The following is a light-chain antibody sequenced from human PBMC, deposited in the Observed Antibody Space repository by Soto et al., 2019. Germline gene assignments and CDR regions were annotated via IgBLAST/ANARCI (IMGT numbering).Light chain of an antibody. CDR2: DAS. CDR3: QQYATRPWT. CDR1: QSVSGSY. V-gene: IGKV3-20*01. J-gene: IGKJ1*01. Sequence: EIVLTQSPGTLSLSPGERATVSCRARQSVSGSYLAWYQQKPGQSPRLLIHDASSRATGIPDRFSGSGSGTDVTLTISRLEPEDFAVYYCQQYATRPWTFGQGTKVESK.